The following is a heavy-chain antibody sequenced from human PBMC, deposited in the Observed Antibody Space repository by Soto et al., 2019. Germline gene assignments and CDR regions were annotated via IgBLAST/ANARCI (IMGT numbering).Heavy chain of an antibody. V-gene: IGHV4-34*01. CDR3: ARALLGYCSGGSCYNFDY. CDR2: INHSGST. J-gene: IGHJ4*02. Sequence: SETLSLTCAVYGGSFSGYYWSWIRQPPGKGLEWIGEINHSGSTNYNPSLKSRVTISVDTSKNQFSLKLSSVTAADTAVYYCARALLGYCSGGSCYNFDYWGQGTLVTVSS. CDR1: GGSFSGYY. D-gene: IGHD2-15*01.